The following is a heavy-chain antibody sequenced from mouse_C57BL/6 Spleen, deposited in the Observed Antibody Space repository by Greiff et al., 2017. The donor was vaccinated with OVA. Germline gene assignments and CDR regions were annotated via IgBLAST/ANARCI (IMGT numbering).Heavy chain of an antibody. CDR2: IDPEDGET. CDR3: AKTTVVATDYYAMDY. D-gene: IGHD1-1*01. V-gene: IGHV14-2*01. Sequence: EVQLQQSGAELVKPGASVKLSCTASGFNIKDYYMHWVKQRPEQGLEWIGRIDPEDGETKYAPKFQGKATITADTSSNTAYLQLSSLTSEDTAVYYCAKTTVVATDYYAMDYWGQGTSVTVSS. J-gene: IGHJ4*01. CDR1: GFNIKDYY.